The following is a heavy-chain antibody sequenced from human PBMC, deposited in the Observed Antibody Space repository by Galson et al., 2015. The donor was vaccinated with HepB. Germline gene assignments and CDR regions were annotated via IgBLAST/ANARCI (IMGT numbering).Heavy chain of an antibody. Sequence: SVKVSCKASGGTFSSYAISWVRQAPGQGLEWMGGIIPIFGTANYAQKFQGRVTITADESTSTAYMELSSLKASDTAMYYCARPYYDSSGREPRSYWYFDLWGRGTLVTVSS. CDR2: IIPIFGTA. D-gene: IGHD3-22*01. CDR3: ARPYYDSSGREPRSYWYFDL. CDR1: GGTFSSYA. J-gene: IGHJ2*01. V-gene: IGHV1-69*13.